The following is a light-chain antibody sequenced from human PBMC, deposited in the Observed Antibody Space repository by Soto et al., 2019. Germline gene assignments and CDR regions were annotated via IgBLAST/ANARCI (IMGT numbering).Light chain of an antibody. J-gene: IGKJ1*01. CDR2: GAS. V-gene: IGKV3-15*01. CDR3: QQYNNWPRT. Sequence: VTTQSPATLSVSPGERATLSCRASQSVSSNLAWYQQKPGQAPRLLIYGASTRATGIPARFSGSGSGTEFTLTISSLQSEDFAVYYCQQYNNWPRTFGQGTEVDIK. CDR1: QSVSSN.